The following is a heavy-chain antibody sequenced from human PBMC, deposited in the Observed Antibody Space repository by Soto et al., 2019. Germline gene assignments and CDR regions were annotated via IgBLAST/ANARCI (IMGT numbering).Heavy chain of an antibody. D-gene: IGHD3-16*01. CDR2: ISFDGSNK. J-gene: IGHJ4*02. CDR3: ARDPGAGGD. Sequence: QVQLVESGGGVVQPGRSLRLSCAASGFTFSSYAMHWVRQAPGKGLEWVAIISFDGSNKYYADSVKGRFTISRDNSENTMYLEMNSLRAEDTAIYYCARDPGAGGDWGQGTLVTVSS. V-gene: IGHV3-30-3*01. CDR1: GFTFSSYA.